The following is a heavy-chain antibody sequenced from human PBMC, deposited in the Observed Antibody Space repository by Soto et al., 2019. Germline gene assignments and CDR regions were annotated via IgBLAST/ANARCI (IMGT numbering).Heavy chain of an antibody. CDR2: VSIGGST. CDR3: AKRRGAGGYFDY. Sequence: GGSLRLSWAASGFTFSSYAMVWVRQGPGKGLEWVAVVSIGGSTHYADSVRGRFTISRDNSKNTLSLQMNSLTAEDTAVYFCAKRRGAGGYFDYWRQGALVTVSS. D-gene: IGHD2-15*01. V-gene: IGHV3-23*01. CDR1: GFTFSSYA. J-gene: IGHJ4*02.